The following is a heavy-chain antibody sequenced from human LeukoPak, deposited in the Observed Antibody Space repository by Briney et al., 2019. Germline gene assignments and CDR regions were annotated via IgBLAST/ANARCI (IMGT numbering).Heavy chain of an antibody. V-gene: IGHV3-30*02. D-gene: IGHD5-18*01. CDR3: AKRIQSAMATGY. J-gene: IGHJ4*02. CDR1: GFTFSSYA. Sequence: PGGSLRLSCAASGFTFSSYAMHWVRQAPGKGLEWVAFIRYDGSNKYYADSVKGRFTISRDNSKNTLYLQMNGLRAEDTAVYYCAKRIQSAMATGYWGQGTLVTVSS. CDR2: IRYDGSNK.